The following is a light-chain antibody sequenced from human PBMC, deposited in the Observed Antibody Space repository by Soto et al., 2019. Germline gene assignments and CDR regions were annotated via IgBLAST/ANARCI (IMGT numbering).Light chain of an antibody. CDR3: SSYAGSNNV. CDR2: DDS. V-gene: IGLV3-21*02. CDR1: DIGAKS. Sequence: SYELTQPPSVSVAPGQTARITCGGNDIGAKSVHWYQQKPGQAPVRVVHDDSDRPSGIPERFSGSNSGNTASLTVSGLQAEDEADYYCSSYAGSNNVFGTGTKVTVL. J-gene: IGLJ1*01.